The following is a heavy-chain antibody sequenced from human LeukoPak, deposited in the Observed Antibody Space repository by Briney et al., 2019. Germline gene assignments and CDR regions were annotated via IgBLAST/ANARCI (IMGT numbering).Heavy chain of an antibody. CDR3: AASPHYYDRSGPYCY. CDR1: GFTFTSSV. Sequence: ASVKVSCKACGFTFTSSVMQWVRQARGQRLEGIGWIVVGSGNTNYAQKFQERVTITRDMSTSTAYMELSSLRSEDTAVYYCAASPHYYDRSGPYCYRGPGNLVTVSP. V-gene: IGHV1-58*02. J-gene: IGHJ4*02. CDR2: IVVGSGNT. D-gene: IGHD3-22*01.